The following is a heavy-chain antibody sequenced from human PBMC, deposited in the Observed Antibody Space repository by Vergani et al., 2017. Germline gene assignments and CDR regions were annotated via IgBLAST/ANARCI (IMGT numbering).Heavy chain of an antibody. CDR1: GGSISSYY. Sequence: QVQLQESGPGLVKPSQTLSLTCTVSGGSISSYYWSWIRQPPGKGLEWIGYIYYSGSTNYNPSLKSRVTISVDTSKNQFSLKLSSVTAADTAVYYCARARGYGDYGWYYYYYMDVWGKGP. D-gene: IGHD4-17*01. CDR2: IYYSGST. J-gene: IGHJ6*03. CDR3: ARARGYGDYGWYYYYYMDV. V-gene: IGHV4-59*01.